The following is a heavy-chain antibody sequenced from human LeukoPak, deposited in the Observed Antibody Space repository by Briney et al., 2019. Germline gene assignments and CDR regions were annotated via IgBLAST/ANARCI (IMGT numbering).Heavy chain of an antibody. J-gene: IGHJ3*02. CDR2: ISYDGSNK. D-gene: IGHD6-19*01. CDR3: ARGAVAGTWPGAFDI. V-gene: IGHV3-30-3*01. CDR1: GFTFSSYA. Sequence: GGSLRLSRAASGFTFSSYAMHWVRQAPGKGLEWVAVISYDGSNKYYTDSVKGRFTISRDNSKNTLYLQMNSLRAEDTAVYYCARGAVAGTWPGAFDIWGQGTMVTVSS.